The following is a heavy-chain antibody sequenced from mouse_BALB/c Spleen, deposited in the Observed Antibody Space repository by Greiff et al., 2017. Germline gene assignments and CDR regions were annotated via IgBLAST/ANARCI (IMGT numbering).Heavy chain of an antibody. Sequence: VHVKQSGAELVKPGASVKLSCTASGFNIKDTYMHWVKQRPEQGLEWIGRIDPANGNTKYDPKFQGKATITADTSSNTAYLQLSSLTSEDTAVYYCASLYYGYAWFAYWGQGTLVTVSA. CDR3: ASLYYGYAWFAY. CDR2: IDPANGNT. D-gene: IGHD1-2*01. CDR1: GFNIKDTY. V-gene: IGHV14-3*02. J-gene: IGHJ3*01.